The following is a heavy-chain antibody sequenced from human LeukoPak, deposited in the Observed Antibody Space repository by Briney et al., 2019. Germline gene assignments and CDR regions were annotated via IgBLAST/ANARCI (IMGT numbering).Heavy chain of an antibody. CDR2: INHSGST. Sequence: SETLSLTCAVYGGPFSGYYWSWIRQPPGKGLEWIGEINHSGSTNYNPSLKSRVTISVDTSKNQFSLKLSSVTAADTAVYYCARALRKGGYTYYYYYGMDVWGQGTTVTVSS. J-gene: IGHJ6*02. V-gene: IGHV4-34*01. CDR3: ARALRKGGYTYYYYYGMDV. CDR1: GGPFSGYY. D-gene: IGHD3-16*02.